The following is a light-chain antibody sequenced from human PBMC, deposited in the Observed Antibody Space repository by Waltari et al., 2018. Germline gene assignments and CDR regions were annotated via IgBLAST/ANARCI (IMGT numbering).Light chain of an antibody. J-gene: IGLJ2*01. CDR3: SSDAGSNTVVV. V-gene: IGLV2-23*02. CDR1: SSDVGSYHL. CDR2: DVT. Sequence: QSALTQPASVSGSPGQSITISCTGASSDVGSYHLVSWYQQHPGKAPKLVIYDVTQRPSGVSDRFSGSKSGNTASLTISGLQAEDEADYHCSSDAGSNTVVVFGGGTKVTVL.